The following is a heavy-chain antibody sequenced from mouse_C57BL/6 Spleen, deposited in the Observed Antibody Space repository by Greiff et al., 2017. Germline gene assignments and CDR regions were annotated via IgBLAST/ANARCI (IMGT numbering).Heavy chain of an antibody. J-gene: IGHJ4*01. D-gene: IGHD2-2*01. Sequence: EVQGVESGPSLVRPSQTLSLTCTVTGFSINSDCYWIWIRQFPGNKLEYIGYTFYSGITYYNPSLESRTYITRDTSKNQFSLKLSSVTTEDTATYYCARGYGYDYAMDDWGQGTSVTVSS. CDR3: ARGYGYDYAMDD. CDR2: TFYSGIT. CDR1: GFSINSDCY. V-gene: IGHV3-3*01.